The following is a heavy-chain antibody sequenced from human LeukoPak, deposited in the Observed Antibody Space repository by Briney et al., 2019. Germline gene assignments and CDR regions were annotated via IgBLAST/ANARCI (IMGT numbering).Heavy chain of an antibody. CDR1: GGSISSYY. D-gene: IGHD3-22*01. CDR2: IYYSGST. CDR3: ARGRRITMIVVAQAGWYFDL. J-gene: IGHJ2*01. Sequence: SETLSLTCTVSGGSISSYYWSWIRQPPGKGLEWIGYIYYSGSTNYNPSLKSRVTISVDTSKNQFSLKLSSVTAADTAVYYCARGRRITMIVVAQAGWYFDLWGRGTLVTVSS. V-gene: IGHV4-59*01.